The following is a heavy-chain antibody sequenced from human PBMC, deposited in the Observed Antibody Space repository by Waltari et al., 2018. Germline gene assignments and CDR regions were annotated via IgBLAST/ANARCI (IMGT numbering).Heavy chain of an antibody. CDR3: ARDSYYGSGSYDY. J-gene: IGHJ4*02. Sequence: QVQLQESGPGLVKPSQTLSLTCTVSGGSISSGSYYWSWIRQPAGKGLEWIGRIYTSGSTNYNPSLKSRVTISVDTSKNQFSLKLISVTAADTAVYYCARDSYYGSGSYDYWGQGTLVTVSS. V-gene: IGHV4-61*02. D-gene: IGHD3-10*01. CDR2: IYTSGST. CDR1: GGSISSGSYY.